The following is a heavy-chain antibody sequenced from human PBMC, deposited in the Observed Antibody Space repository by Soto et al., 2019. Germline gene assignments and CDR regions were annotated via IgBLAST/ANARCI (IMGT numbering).Heavy chain of an antibody. J-gene: IGHJ4*02. CDR1: GFTFNTHW. CDR3: ARGGAMGGAY. V-gene: IGHV3-74*01. Sequence: EVQRVESGGGVVQTGGSLRLSCTASGFTFNTHWMHWVRQAPGKGLVWVSRIYFDGITTNYADSVKGRLTVSRDNAKNTVYLDVNTVRDDDTAVYYCARGGAMGGAYGGQGTLVTVSS. D-gene: IGHD1-26*01. CDR2: IYFDGITT.